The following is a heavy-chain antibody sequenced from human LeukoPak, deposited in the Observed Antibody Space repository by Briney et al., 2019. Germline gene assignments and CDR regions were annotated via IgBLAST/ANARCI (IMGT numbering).Heavy chain of an antibody. Sequence: GGSLRLSCEASGFTFSSSWMHWVRQAPGKGLVWVSRISSDGSSSSYADSVRGRFTISRDNAKNTLYLQMSGLRVEDTAVYHCASDSPYYGMDVWGQGTTVTVSS. CDR1: GFTFSSSW. CDR3: ASDSPYYGMDV. J-gene: IGHJ6*02. V-gene: IGHV3-74*01. CDR2: ISSDGSSS.